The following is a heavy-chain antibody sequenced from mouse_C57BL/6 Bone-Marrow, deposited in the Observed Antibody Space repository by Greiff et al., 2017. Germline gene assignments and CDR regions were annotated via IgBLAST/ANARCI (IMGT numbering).Heavy chain of an antibody. Sequence: VKLQQPGAELVKPGASVKLSCKASGYTFTSYWMHWVKQRPGQGLEWIGMIHPNSGSTNYNEKFKSKATLTVDKSSSTAYMQRSSLTSEDSAVYYCARGWYYGSSHWYFDVWGTGTTVTVSS. V-gene: IGHV1-64*01. CDR3: ARGWYYGSSHWYFDV. D-gene: IGHD1-1*01. CDR1: GYTFTSYW. CDR2: IHPNSGST. J-gene: IGHJ1*03.